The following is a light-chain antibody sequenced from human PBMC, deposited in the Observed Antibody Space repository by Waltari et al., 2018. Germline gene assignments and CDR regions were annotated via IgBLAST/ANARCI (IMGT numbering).Light chain of an antibody. Sequence: QSALTQPASVSGAPGQSITISCTGTNSNIGSYNFFSWYQQHPNKVPKLVLYALSNRQSAVFNIFSGSKSGNTVPLTFSGLQADDEADYSCSSHQPRDTTAFGTGTKVNDL. J-gene: IGLJ1*01. CDR1: NSNIGSYNF. CDR3: SSHQPRDTTA. CDR2: ALS. V-gene: IGLV2-14*01.